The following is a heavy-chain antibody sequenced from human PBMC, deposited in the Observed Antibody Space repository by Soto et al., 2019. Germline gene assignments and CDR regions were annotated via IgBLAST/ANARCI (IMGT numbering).Heavy chain of an antibody. D-gene: IGHD2-8*01. J-gene: IGHJ4*02. CDR3: ARDRQYEPLPY. Sequence: QVQLVQSGTEVKKPGASVKVSCKASGYTFAYYGITWVRQAPGQPLKWMGWVSANNRVTNYAQKFQDRVTMTADTSTSTAYMELKSLSSDDTAMYFCARDRQYEPLPYWGQGTLVIV. V-gene: IGHV1-18*01. CDR2: VSANNRVT. CDR1: GYTFAYYG.